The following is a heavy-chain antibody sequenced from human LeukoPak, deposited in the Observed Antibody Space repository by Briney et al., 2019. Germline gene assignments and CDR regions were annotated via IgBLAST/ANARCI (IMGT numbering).Heavy chain of an antibody. CDR3: ATNSRGYSGYDYEDY. CDR1: GGSFSGYY. CDR2: INHSGST. D-gene: IGHD5-12*01. Sequence: SETLSLTCAVYGGSFSGYYWSWIRQPPGKGLEWIGEINHSGSTNYNPSLKSRVTISVDTSKNQFSLKLSSVTAADTAVYYCATNSRGYSGYDYEDYWGQGTLVTVSS. V-gene: IGHV4-34*01. J-gene: IGHJ4*02.